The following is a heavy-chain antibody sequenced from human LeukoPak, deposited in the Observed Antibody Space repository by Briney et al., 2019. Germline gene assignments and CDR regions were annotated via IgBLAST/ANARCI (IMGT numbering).Heavy chain of an antibody. Sequence: GGSLRLSCAASGFTVSSNYMSWVRQAPGKGLEWVSVIYSDGRTYYADSVKGRFTVSRDDSKNTLYPQMNSLRAEDTAVYYCAKDGGLWVSAHWGDSWGRGTLVTVSS. V-gene: IGHV3-53*01. J-gene: IGHJ4*02. D-gene: IGHD7-27*01. CDR3: AKDGGLWVSAHWGDS. CDR2: IYSDGRT. CDR1: GFTVSSNY.